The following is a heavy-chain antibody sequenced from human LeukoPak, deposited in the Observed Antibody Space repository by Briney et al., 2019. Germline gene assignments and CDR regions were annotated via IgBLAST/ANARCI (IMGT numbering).Heavy chain of an antibody. CDR2: INHSGST. Sequence: SETLSLTCAVYGGSFSGYYWSWIRQPPGKGLEWIGEINHSGSTNYNPSLKSRVTISVDTSKNQFSLKVSSVTAADTAVYYCARHMLGAYNWFDPWGQGTLVTVSS. D-gene: IGHD3-10*02. V-gene: IGHV4-34*01. J-gene: IGHJ5*02. CDR3: ARHMLGAYNWFDP. CDR1: GGSFSGYY.